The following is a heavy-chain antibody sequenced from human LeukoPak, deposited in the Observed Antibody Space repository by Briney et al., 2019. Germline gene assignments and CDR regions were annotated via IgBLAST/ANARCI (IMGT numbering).Heavy chain of an antibody. CDR3: ARELRAVWEQWLFDY. D-gene: IGHD6-19*01. CDR1: GFTFSSYG. V-gene: IGHV3-33*01. Sequence: GRSLRLSCAASGFTFSSYGMHWVRQAPGKGLEWVAVIWYDGSNKYYADSVKGRFTISRDNSKNTLYLQMNSLRAEDTAVYYCARELRAVWEQWLFDYWGQGILVTVSS. CDR2: IWYDGSNK. J-gene: IGHJ4*02.